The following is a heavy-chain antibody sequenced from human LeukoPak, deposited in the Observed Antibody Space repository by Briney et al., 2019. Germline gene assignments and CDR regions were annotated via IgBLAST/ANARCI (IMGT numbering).Heavy chain of an antibody. V-gene: IGHV1-18*01. J-gene: IGHJ3*02. CDR1: GYTFTSYG. CDR2: ICAYNGNT. Sequence: ASVKVSFKASGYTFTSYGISWVRQAPGQGLEWTGWICAYNGNTNYAQKLQGRVTMTTDTSTSTAYMELRSLRSDDTAVYYCARERESGRGAFDIWGQGTMVTVSS. D-gene: IGHD1-26*01. CDR3: ARERESGRGAFDI.